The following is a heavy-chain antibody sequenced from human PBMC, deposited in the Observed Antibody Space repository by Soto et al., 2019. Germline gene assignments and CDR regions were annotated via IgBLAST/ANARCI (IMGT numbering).Heavy chain of an antibody. Sequence: QLQLQESGPGLVKPSETLSLTCTVSGGSISSSSYYWGWIRQPPGKGLEWIGSIYYSGSTYYNPSLTSRVTISVDTSKNQFSLKLSSVTAADTAVYYCARPRRNYGGYYFDYWGQGTLVTVSS. D-gene: IGHD1-7*01. V-gene: IGHV4-39*01. CDR1: GGSISSSSYY. CDR3: ARPRRNYGGYYFDY. J-gene: IGHJ4*02. CDR2: IYYSGST.